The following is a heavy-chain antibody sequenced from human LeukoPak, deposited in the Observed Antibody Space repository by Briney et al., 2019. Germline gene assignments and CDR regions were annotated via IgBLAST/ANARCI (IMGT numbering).Heavy chain of an antibody. CDR3: ARAPEVLLAGFDY. D-gene: IGHD2-15*01. J-gene: IGHJ4*02. Sequence: SQTLSLTCTVSGGSISSGGYYWSWIRQLPGKGLEWIGYIYYSGSTYYNPSLKSRVTISVDTSKNQFSLKLSSVTAADTAVYYCARAPEVLLAGFDYWGQGTLVTVSS. V-gene: IGHV4-31*02. CDR2: IYYSGST. CDR1: GGSISSGGYY.